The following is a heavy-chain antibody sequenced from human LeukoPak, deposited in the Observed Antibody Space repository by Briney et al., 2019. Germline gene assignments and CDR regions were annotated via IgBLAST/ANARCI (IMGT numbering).Heavy chain of an antibody. CDR1: GFSLSSYA. D-gene: IGHD1-26*01. CDR3: ARIVGHTRSEF. V-gene: IGHV3-30*04. J-gene: IGHJ4*02. Sequence: GRSLRLSCAASGFSLSSYAMHWVRQAPGKGLEWVSFVSFGGRNKNYADSVRGRFTISRDDSKNTLYLQMSSLRNEDTAVYFCARIVGHTRSEFWGQGTLVTVSS. CDR2: VSFGGRNK.